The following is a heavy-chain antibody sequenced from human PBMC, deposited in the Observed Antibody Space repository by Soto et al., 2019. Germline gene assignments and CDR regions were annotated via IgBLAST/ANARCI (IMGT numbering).Heavy chain of an antibody. D-gene: IGHD6-13*01. J-gene: IGHJ5*02. CDR1: GGSISSGGYY. CDR2: IYYSGST. CDR3: ARVFRSSSWYGGWFDP. V-gene: IGHV4-31*03. Sequence: SETLSLTCTVSGGSISSGGYYWSWIRQHPGKGLEWIGYIYYSGSTYYNPSLKSRVTISVDTSKNQFSLKLSSVTAADTAVYYCARVFRSSSWYGGWFDPWGQGTLVTVSS.